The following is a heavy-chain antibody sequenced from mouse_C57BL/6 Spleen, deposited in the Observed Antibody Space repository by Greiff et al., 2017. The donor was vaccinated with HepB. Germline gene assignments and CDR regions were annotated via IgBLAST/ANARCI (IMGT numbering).Heavy chain of an antibody. J-gene: IGHJ1*03. D-gene: IGHD2-1*01. CDR2: IYPGDGDT. V-gene: IGHV1-82*01. Sequence: VKLQESGPELVKPGASVKISCKASGYAFSSSWMNWVKQRPGKGLEWIGRIYPGDGDTNYNGKFKGKATLTADKSSSTAYMQLSSLTSEDSAVYFCARRGNYGNWYFDVWGTGTTVTVSS. CDR3: ARRGNYGNWYFDV. CDR1: GYAFSSSW.